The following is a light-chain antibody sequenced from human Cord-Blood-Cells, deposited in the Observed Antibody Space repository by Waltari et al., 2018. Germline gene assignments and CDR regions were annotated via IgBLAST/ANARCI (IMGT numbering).Light chain of an antibody. J-gene: IGLJ3*02. CDR1: SSDVGGYNY. V-gene: IGLV2-14*01. CDR2: DVS. Sequence: QSALTQPASGSGSPGQSITISCTGTSSDVGGYNYFSWYQQHPGKAPKLMIYDVSKRPSGVSNRFSGSKSGNTASLTISGLQAEDEADYYCSSYTSSSTLVFGGGTKLTVL. CDR3: SSYTSSSTLV.